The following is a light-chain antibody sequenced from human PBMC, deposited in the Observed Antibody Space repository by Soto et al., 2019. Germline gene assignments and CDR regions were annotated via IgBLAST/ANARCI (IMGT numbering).Light chain of an antibody. CDR2: EVS. V-gene: IGLV2-8*01. Sequence: QSALTQPPSASGSPGQSVTISCTGTSSDVGGYNCVSWYQQHPGKAPKLMIYEVSKRPSGVPDRFSGSKSGNTASLTVSGLQAEDEADYYCSSYAGSRVFGGGTKLTVL. J-gene: IGLJ3*02. CDR1: SSDVGGYNC. CDR3: SSYAGSRV.